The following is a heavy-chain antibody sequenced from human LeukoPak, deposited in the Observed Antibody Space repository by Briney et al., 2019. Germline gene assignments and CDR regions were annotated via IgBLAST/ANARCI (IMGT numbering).Heavy chain of an antibody. Sequence: GGSLRLSCAASGFTFSGSSIHWVRQASGKGLEWVGLIRTKANSYATAYAASVTGRFTISRDDSKDTSYLQMNSLKTEDTALYFCTTSYSGNSWYDWFGPWGQGTLVTVSS. D-gene: IGHD6-13*01. CDR3: TTSYSGNSWYDWFGP. J-gene: IGHJ5*02. CDR2: IRTKANSYAT. CDR1: GFTFSGSS. V-gene: IGHV3-73*01.